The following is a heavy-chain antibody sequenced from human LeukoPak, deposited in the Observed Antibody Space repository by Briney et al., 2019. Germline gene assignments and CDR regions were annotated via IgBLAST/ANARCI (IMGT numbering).Heavy chain of an antibody. CDR2: MNPNSGNT. CDR1: GYTFTSYD. J-gene: IGHJ6*03. Sequence: GASVKVSCKASGYTFTSYDINWVRQATGQGLEWMGWMNPNSGNTGYAQKFQGRVTMTRNTSISTAYMELSSLRSEDTAVYYCERGGAAADYYYYYYMDVWGKGTTVTVSS. V-gene: IGHV1-8*01. CDR3: ERGGAAADYYYYYYMDV. D-gene: IGHD6-13*01.